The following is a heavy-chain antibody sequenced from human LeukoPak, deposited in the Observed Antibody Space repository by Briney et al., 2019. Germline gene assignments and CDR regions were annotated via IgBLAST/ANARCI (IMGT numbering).Heavy chain of an antibody. CDR3: ARRHDIVVVPAAMRRGRKDAFDI. CDR1: GYTFTSYD. D-gene: IGHD2-2*01. Sequence: GASVEVSCKASGYTFTSYDINWVRQATGQGLEWMGWMNPNSGNTGYAQKFQGRVTMTRNTSISTAYMERSSLRSEDTAVYYCARRHDIVVVPAAMRRGRKDAFDIWGQGTMVTVSS. V-gene: IGHV1-8*01. J-gene: IGHJ3*02. CDR2: MNPNSGNT.